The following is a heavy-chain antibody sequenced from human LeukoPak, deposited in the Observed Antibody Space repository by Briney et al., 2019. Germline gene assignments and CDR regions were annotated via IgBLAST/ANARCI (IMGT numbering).Heavy chain of an antibody. CDR1: GFTFSIYG. J-gene: IGHJ4*02. CDR3: ARGPDYDILADYFDY. CDR2: ISYDGSNK. Sequence: GGSLRLSCAASGFTFSIYGMSWVRQAPGKGPEWVAVISYDGSNKFYADSVRGRFTISRDNSKNTLFLQMNSLRPEDTAVYYCARGPDYDILADYFDYWGQGTLVTVSS. D-gene: IGHD3-9*01. V-gene: IGHV3-30*03.